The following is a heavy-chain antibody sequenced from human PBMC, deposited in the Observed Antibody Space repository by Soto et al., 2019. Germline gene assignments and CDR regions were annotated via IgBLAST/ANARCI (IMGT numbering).Heavy chain of an antibody. CDR2: ISASGTST. CDR3: AKDFDYSSSFSDY. J-gene: IGHJ4*02. CDR1: GFTFSSYA. Sequence: EVQLLESGGGLVQPGGSLRLSCAVSGFTFSSYAMSWVRQAPGKGLEWVSAISASGTSTYYADSVKGRYTLSRDNSRSTLYLQMNSLRAEDTAVYYCAKDFDYSSSFSDYWGQGTLVTVSS. V-gene: IGHV3-23*01. D-gene: IGHD6-13*01.